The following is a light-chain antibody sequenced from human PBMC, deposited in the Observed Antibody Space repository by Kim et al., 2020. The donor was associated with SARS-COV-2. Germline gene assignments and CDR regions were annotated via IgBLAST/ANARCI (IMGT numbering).Light chain of an antibody. CDR3: QQHARAPLT. J-gene: IGKJ4*01. V-gene: IGKV3-20*01. CDR2: NAS. Sequence: SPGERATLSCRASQSVGNNYLAWYQQKPGQAPTLLIFNASRRATDIPDRFGGSGSGTDFTLTVSRLEPEDTAVYYCQQHARAPLTFGGGTKVDIK. CDR1: QSVGNNY.